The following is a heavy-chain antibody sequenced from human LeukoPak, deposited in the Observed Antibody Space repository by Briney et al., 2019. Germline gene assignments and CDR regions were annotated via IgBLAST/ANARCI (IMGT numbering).Heavy chain of an antibody. D-gene: IGHD5-24*01. CDR2: IYYSGMT. CDR1: GGSIRMSSYY. J-gene: IGHJ3*02. CDR3: ARESRDGYSYQAFDI. Sequence: TSETLSLTCTVSGGSIRMSSYYWGWIRQPPGKGLEWIGTIYYSGMTYNNPSLKSRVTIRIDTSTNQFSLRLSSVTAADTAVYYCARESRDGYSYQAFDIWGQGTLVTVSS. V-gene: IGHV4-39*07.